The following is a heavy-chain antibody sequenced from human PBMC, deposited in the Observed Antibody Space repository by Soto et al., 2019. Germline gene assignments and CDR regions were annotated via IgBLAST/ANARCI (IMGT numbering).Heavy chain of an antibody. J-gene: IGHJ4*02. V-gene: IGHV3-7*03. CDR2: IKEDGSEK. Sequence: EVQLVESGGGLVQPGGSLRLSCAASGFTFSSYWMSWVRQAPGKGLEWVANIKEDGSEKYYVDSVKGRFTFSSDNAKYSLFLQMNSLKAEDTAVYYCVRVGRLGGYWGQGTLVTVSS. CDR1: GFTFSSYW. D-gene: IGHD3-16*01. CDR3: VRVGRLGGY.